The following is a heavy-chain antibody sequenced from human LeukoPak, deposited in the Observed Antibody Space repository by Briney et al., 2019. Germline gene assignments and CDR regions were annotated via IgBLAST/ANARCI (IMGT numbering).Heavy chain of an antibody. D-gene: IGHD5-12*01. V-gene: IGHV1-46*01. CDR3: ARPRWLRYDAFDI. CDR1: GYTFTSYY. Sequence: ASVKVSCKASGYTFTSYYMHWVRQAPGQGLEWMGIINPSGGSTSYAQKFQGRVTMTRDMSTSTVYMELSSLRSEDTAVYYCARPRWLRYDAFDIWGQGTMVTVSS. CDR2: INPSGGST. J-gene: IGHJ3*02.